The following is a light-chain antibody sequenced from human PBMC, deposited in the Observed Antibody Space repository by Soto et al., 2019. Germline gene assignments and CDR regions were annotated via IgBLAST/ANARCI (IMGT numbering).Light chain of an antibody. CDR1: QSISSY. CDR3: QHSYSTRWT. V-gene: IGKV1-39*01. CDR2: AAS. J-gene: IGKJ1*01. Sequence: DIQMTQSPSPLSASVGDRVTITCRASQSISSYLNWYQQKPGKAPKLLIYAASSLQSGVPSRFSGSGSGTDFTLTISSLQPEDYATYYCQHSYSTRWTFGQGTKVEIK.